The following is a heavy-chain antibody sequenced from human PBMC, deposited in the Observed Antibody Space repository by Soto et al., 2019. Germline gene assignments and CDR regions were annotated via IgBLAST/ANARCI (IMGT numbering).Heavy chain of an antibody. CDR2: ISWNSGSI. Sequence: RRLSCAASGFTFDDYAMHWVRQAPGKGLEWVSGISWNSGSIGYADSVKGRFTISRDNAKNSLYLQMNSLRAEDTALYYCAKDMIAAVYWGQGTLVTVSS. D-gene: IGHD6-13*01. J-gene: IGHJ4*02. V-gene: IGHV3-9*01. CDR3: AKDMIAAVY. CDR1: GFTFDDYA.